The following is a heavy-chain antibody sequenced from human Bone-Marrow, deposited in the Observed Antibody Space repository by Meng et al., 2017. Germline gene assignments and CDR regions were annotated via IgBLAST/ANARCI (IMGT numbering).Heavy chain of an antibody. CDR3: ASWIYSCGWQ. V-gene: IGHV4-31*03. J-gene: IGHJ4*02. CDR2: IYYSGST. D-gene: IGHD6-19*01. Sequence: QVQLQESGPGLVKPSQTLSLTCTVSGGSISSGGYYWSWFRQHPGKGLEWIGYIYYSGSTNYNPSLKSRVTIAIDKSKNQFSLKLSSVTAADTAVYYCASWIYSCGWQWGQGALVTVSS. CDR1: GGSISSGGYY.